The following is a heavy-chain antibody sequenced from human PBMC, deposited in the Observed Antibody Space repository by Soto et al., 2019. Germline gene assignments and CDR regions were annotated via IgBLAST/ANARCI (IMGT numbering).Heavy chain of an antibody. Sequence: ASVKVSCKASGYSFTTHFMHWVRQAPGQGLEWMGIINPSGGRTSYAQKVQGRVSMTRDTSTNTVYLELSSLRSEDTAVYYCARVPSGYDYVFDYWGQGTQVTVSS. CDR1: GYSFTTHF. D-gene: IGHD5-12*01. CDR3: ARVPSGYDYVFDY. CDR2: INPSGGRT. J-gene: IGHJ4*02. V-gene: IGHV1-46*03.